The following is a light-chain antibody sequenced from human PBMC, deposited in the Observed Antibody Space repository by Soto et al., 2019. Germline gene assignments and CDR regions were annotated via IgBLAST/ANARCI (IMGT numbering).Light chain of an antibody. J-gene: IGLJ3*02. CDR2: ANT. CDR1: SSNIGAGHV. Sequence: QSVLTQPPSVSGAPGQRVTISCTGSSSNIGAGHVVHWYQQIPETAPKLLVSANTNRPSGVPDRFSGSNSGTSASLSITGLQAEDEADYYCQSFDSSLDGWVFGGGTKLTVL. V-gene: IGLV1-40*01. CDR3: QSFDSSLDGWV.